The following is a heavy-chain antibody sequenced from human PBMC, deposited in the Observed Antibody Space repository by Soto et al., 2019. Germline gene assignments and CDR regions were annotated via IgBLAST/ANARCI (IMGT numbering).Heavy chain of an antibody. CDR3: ASLLVVVPAATLSSDY. D-gene: IGHD2-2*01. Sequence: PGQRLEWMGWINAGNGNTKYSQKFQGRVTITRDTSASTAYMELSSLRSEDTAVYYCASLLVVVPAATLSSDYWGQGTLVTVSS. J-gene: IGHJ4*02. V-gene: IGHV1-3*01. CDR2: INAGNGNT.